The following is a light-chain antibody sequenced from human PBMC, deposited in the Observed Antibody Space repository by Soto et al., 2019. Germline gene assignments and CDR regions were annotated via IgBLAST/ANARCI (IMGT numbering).Light chain of an antibody. CDR1: SSDIGSYNL. J-gene: IGLJ2*01. CDR3: SSYTSSSTLV. Sequence: QSALSQPASVSGSPGQSVTISCTGTSSDIGSYNLVSWYHHRPGQAPKLVIYEVTRRPSVDSNRFSGSKSGNTASLTISGLQAEDEADYYCSSYTSSSTLVFGGGTKVTVL. V-gene: IGLV2-14*02. CDR2: EVT.